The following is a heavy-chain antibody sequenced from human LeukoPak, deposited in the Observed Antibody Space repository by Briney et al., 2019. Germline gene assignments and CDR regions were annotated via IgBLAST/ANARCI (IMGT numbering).Heavy chain of an antibody. CDR2: IYYSGST. Sequence: SENLSLTCTVSGGSISSGGYYWSWIRQHPGQGLEWIGYIYYSGSTYYNPSLKSRVTISVDTSKNQFSLKLSSVTAADTAVYYCARRVNWNFIDYWGQGTLVTVSS. CDR1: GGSISSGGYY. V-gene: IGHV4-31*03. J-gene: IGHJ4*02. CDR3: ARRVNWNFIDY. D-gene: IGHD1-7*01.